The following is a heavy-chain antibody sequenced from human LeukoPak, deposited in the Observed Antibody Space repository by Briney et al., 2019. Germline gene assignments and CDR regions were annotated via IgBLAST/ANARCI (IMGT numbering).Heavy chain of an antibody. CDR1: EFTFRSFW. D-gene: IGHD3-16*01. J-gene: IGHJ4*02. Sequence: GGSVRLSCAASEFTFRSFWMYWVRDAPGEGLVWGSRINSEGSETIYAASVKGRFTISRDNAKNTLYLQMNSLSADDTAVYYCARVRLGDDFNPFDYWGQGTLVTVSS. CDR2: INSEGSET. V-gene: IGHV3-74*01. CDR3: ARVRLGDDFNPFDY.